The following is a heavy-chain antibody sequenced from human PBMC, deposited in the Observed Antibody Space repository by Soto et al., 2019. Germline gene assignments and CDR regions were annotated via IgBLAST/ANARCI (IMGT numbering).Heavy chain of an antibody. CDR1: GDSISTNNW. CDR2: IYHSGST. J-gene: IGHJ4*02. D-gene: IGHD7-27*01. Sequence: QVQLQESGPGLVKPSETLSLTCAVSGDSISTNNWWSWVRQPPGKGLEWIGEIYHSGSTNYNPSLKSRITISAERSKNQLYLRLNSVTAAATAVYFCARDTHWGLGDWGQGTLVIVSS. V-gene: IGHV4-4*02. CDR3: ARDTHWGLGD.